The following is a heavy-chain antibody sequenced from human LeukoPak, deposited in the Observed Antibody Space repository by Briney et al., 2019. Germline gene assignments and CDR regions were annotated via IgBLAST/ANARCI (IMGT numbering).Heavy chain of an antibody. D-gene: IGHD1-26*01. V-gene: IGHV4-59*01. CDR3: ARVGLRGSYYRVFDY. CDR2: IYYSEST. J-gene: IGHJ4*02. CDR1: GGSISSYY. Sequence: KTSETLSLTCTVSGGSISSYYWSWIRQPPGKGLEWIGYIYYSESTNYNPSLKSRVTISVGTSKNQFSLKLSSVTAADTAVYYCARVGLRGSYYRVFDYWGQGTLVTVSS.